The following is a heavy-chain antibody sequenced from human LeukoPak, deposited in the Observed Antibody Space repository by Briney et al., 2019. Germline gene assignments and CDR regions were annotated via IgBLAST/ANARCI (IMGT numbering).Heavy chain of an antibody. V-gene: IGHV4-59*01. J-gene: IGHJ5*02. Sequence: TXTVSGGSISSYYWSWIRQPPGKGLEWIGYIYYSGSTNYNPSLKRRVTISVDKSKNQFSQKLSSVTAADTAVYYCARGIRGYCSSTSCTNWFDHWGQGTLVTVSS. CDR1: GGSISSYY. CDR2: IYYSGST. CDR3: ARGIRGYCSSTSCTNWFDH. D-gene: IGHD2-2*01.